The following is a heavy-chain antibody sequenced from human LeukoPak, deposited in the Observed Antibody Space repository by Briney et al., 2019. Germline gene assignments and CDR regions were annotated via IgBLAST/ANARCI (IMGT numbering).Heavy chain of an antibody. CDR2: ISSSSSTI. J-gene: IGHJ3*02. CDR3: ARGRRDGYNSNAFDI. CDR1: GFTFSSYG. Sequence: GGSLRLSCAASGFTFSSYGMSWVRQAPGKGLEWVSYISSSSSTIYYADSVKGRFTISRDNAKNSLYLQMNSLRAEDTAVYYCARGRRDGYNSNAFDIWGQGTMVTVSS. V-gene: IGHV3-48*04. D-gene: IGHD5-24*01.